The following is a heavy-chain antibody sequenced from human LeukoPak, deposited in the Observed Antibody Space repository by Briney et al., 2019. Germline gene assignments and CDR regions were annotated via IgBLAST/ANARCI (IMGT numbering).Heavy chain of an antibody. D-gene: IGHD1-1*01. CDR1: GGTFSSYA. Sequence: VASVKVSCKASGGTFSSYAISWVRQAPGQGLEWMGRSIPILGIANYAQKFQGRVTITTDKSTSTAYMELSRLRSEDTDVYYCARVGDWNEAQDAFDIWGQGTMVTVSS. CDR3: ARVGDWNEAQDAFDI. CDR2: SIPILGIA. V-gene: IGHV1-69*04. J-gene: IGHJ3*02.